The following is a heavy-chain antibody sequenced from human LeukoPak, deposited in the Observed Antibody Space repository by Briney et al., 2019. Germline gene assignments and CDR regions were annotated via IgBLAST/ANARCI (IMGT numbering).Heavy chain of an antibody. D-gene: IGHD6-13*01. Sequence: SETLSLTCTVSGGSISSFYWSWIRQPPGKGLEWIGYIYYSGSTNYNPSLKSRVTISVDTSKYQFSLKLTSVTAADTAVYYCARRIAAAGPFDYWGQGTLVTVSS. V-gene: IGHV4-59*01. CDR1: GGSISSFY. CDR2: IYYSGST. CDR3: ARRIAAAGPFDY. J-gene: IGHJ4*02.